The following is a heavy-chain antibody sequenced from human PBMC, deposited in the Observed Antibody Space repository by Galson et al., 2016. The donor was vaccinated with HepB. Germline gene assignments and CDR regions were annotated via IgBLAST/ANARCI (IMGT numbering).Heavy chain of an antibody. CDR3: ARGGGMVTDY. CDR2: IGTSGNYT. CDR1: GFTFTDYQ. D-gene: IGHD2-8*01. J-gene: IGHJ4*02. Sequence: SLRLSCAASGFTFTDYQTSWIRQAPGKGLEWVSYIGTSGNYTNYADSVKGRFTISRDNSKNLLYLQINSLRVEDTAVYYCARGGGMVTDYWGQGTLVTVSS. V-gene: IGHV3-11*06.